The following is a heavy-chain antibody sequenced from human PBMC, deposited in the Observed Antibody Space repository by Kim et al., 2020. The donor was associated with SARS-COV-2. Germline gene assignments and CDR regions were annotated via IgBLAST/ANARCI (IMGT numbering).Heavy chain of an antibody. CDR1: GYTFTSYY. Sequence: ASVKVSCKASGYTFTSYYMHWVRQAPGQGLEWMGIINPSGGSTSYAQKFQGRVTMTRDTSTSTVYMELSSLRSEDTAVYYCARAGAVAGNLGVWYFDYWGRGTLVTVSS. CDR3: ARAGAVAGNLGVWYFDY. J-gene: IGHJ4*02. V-gene: IGHV1-46*01. D-gene: IGHD6-19*01. CDR2: INPSGGST.